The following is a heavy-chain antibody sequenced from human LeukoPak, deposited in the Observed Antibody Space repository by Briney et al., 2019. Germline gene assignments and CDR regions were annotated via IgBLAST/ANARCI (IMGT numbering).Heavy chain of an antibody. V-gene: IGHV3-21*01. D-gene: IGHD2-2*01. J-gene: IGHJ4*02. CDR2: VSIDGRYI. CDR1: AFPLRAYS. CDR3: ARGNAPLPFDY. Sequence: KPGGSLRLSCAASAFPLRAYSMHWVRQAPGKGLEWVSSVSIDGRYICYADSVKGRFTISSDNAKNSLYLQMNSLRAEDTAVYYCARGNAPLPFDYWGQGTLVTVSS.